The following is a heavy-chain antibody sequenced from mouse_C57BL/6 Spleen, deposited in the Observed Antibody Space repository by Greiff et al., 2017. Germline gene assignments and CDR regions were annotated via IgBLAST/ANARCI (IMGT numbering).Heavy chain of an antibody. V-gene: IGHV1-50*01. D-gene: IGHD2-4*01. CDR3: ARCPPYDYDGAY. Sequence: QVQLQQPGAELVKPGASVKLSCKASGYTFTSYWMQWVKQRPGQGLEWIGEIDPSDSYTNYNQKFKGKATLTVDTSSSTAYMQLSSLTSEDSAVYYCARCPPYDYDGAYWGQGTLVTVSA. CDR1: GYTFTSYW. J-gene: IGHJ3*01. CDR2: IDPSDSYT.